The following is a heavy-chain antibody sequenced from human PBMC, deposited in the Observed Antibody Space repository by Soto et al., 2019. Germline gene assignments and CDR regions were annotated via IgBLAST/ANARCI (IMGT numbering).Heavy chain of an antibody. D-gene: IGHD4-17*01. J-gene: IGHJ4*02. CDR1: GYTFTSYA. V-gene: IGHV1-3*01. Sequence: ASVKVSCKASGYTFTSYAIHWVRQAPGQRLEWMGWINAGNGNTKYSQKFQGRVTITRDTSASTAYMELRSLRSDDTAVYYCARTLYGDNVDYWGQGTLVTVSS. CDR2: INAGNGNT. CDR3: ARTLYGDNVDY.